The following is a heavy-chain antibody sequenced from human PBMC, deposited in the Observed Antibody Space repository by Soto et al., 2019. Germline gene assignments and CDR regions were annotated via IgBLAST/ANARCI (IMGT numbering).Heavy chain of an antibody. CDR1: GFIFSNNA. D-gene: IGHD6-19*01. CDR3: ASSIAVTGHFDY. Sequence: QVQLVESGGGVVQPGRSLRLSCAASGFIFSNNAFHWVRQAPGKGLEWVAVVSSDGSNKFYPDSVQGRFTISRDNSKNTLYLQMNSLRAEDTAVYYCASSIAVTGHFDYWGQGTLVTVSS. V-gene: IGHV3-30-3*01. J-gene: IGHJ4*02. CDR2: VSSDGSNK.